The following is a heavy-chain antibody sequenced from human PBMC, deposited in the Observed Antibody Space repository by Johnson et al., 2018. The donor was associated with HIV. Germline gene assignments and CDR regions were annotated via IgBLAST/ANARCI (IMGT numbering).Heavy chain of an antibody. J-gene: IGHJ3*02. Sequence: QVHLVESGGGVVQPGGSLRLSCVASGFTFSSYGMHWVSQAPGKGLEWVAFIRDDDSNKYSADSVKGRLPISRDNTKNSLYLQMNSLTAEDTALYYCAREGPCTVRTRCRAFDIWGQGTMVTVSS. CDR3: AREGPCTVRTRCRAFDI. D-gene: IGHD4-17*01. V-gene: IGHV3-30*02. CDR2: IRDDDSNK. CDR1: GFTFSSYG.